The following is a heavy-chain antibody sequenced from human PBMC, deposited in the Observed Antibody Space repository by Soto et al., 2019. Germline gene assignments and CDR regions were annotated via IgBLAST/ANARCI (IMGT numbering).Heavy chain of an antibody. J-gene: IGHJ6*02. D-gene: IGHD2-2*01. CDR1: GYTLTSYG. CDR3: ARDRHCSITSCYGYYYYGLDV. Sequence: VKVSCKASGYTLTSYGISWVRQAPGQGLEWMGWISAYNGSTSYAQKFQGRVTMTRDTSTSTVYMELSSLRSEDTAVYYCARDRHCSITSCYGYYYYGLDVSGQGTTVTVSS. V-gene: IGHV1-18*01. CDR2: ISAYNGST.